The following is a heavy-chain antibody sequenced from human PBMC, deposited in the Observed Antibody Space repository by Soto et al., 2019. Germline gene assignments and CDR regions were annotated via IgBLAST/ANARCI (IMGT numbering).Heavy chain of an antibody. Sequence: EVQLVESGGGLVQPGGSLRLSCTASGFSMSRYWMTWVRQAPGKGLEWVADIKQDGSEDYYVDSVKGRFTISRDNAKNSLYLQMTSLRVEDPALYYCARGGFSYETGIEYWGQGTLVTVSS. CDR1: GFSMSRYW. CDR3: ARGGFSYETGIEY. J-gene: IGHJ4*02. CDR2: IKQDGSED. D-gene: IGHD5-18*01. V-gene: IGHV3-7*01.